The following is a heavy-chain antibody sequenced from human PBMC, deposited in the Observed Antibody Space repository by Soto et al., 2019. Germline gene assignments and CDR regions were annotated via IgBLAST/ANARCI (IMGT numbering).Heavy chain of an antibody. J-gene: IGHJ4*02. D-gene: IGHD1-26*01. CDR2: MQPSSGRT. Sequence: QVQLVQSGAEVREPGASVKVSCKASGYSFTSLDINWVRQTTGQGLEWMGWMQPSSGRTGYAQKFQGRVTMTRETSINKAYMELSSLTSDDTAFYYCARGVTAGVDYWGQGTLVTVSS. CDR1: GYSFTSLD. CDR3: ARGVTAGVDY. V-gene: IGHV1-8*01.